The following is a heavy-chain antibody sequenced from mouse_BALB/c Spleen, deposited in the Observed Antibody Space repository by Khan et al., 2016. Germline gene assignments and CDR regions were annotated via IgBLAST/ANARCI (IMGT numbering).Heavy chain of an antibody. CDR2: IDPYSGDT. Sequence: EVQLQESGPELVKPGASVKISCKASGYSFTDYFMNWVKQSHGKSLEWIGRIDPYSGDTFYNQKFKGKATLTVAKSSTTAHMDLLSLTSEDSAVYYCVPDGHYAYWGQGTLVTVSA. D-gene: IGHD2-3*01. V-gene: IGHV1-37*01. J-gene: IGHJ3*01. CDR1: GYSFTDYF. CDR3: VPDGHYAY.